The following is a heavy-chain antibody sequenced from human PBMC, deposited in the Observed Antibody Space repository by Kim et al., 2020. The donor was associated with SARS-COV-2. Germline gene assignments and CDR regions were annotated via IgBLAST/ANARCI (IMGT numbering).Heavy chain of an antibody. CDR1: ELTVSSSY. CDR3: ARDASDLNSGYFDS. J-gene: IGHJ4*02. CDR2: IYSGGNI. V-gene: IGHV3-66*01. D-gene: IGHD1-7*01. Sequence: GGSLRLSCAASELTVSSSYMSWVRQAPGKGLEWVSVIYSGGNIYYADSVKGRFTISRDNSKNTLYLQMSSLRAEDTGVYYCARDASDLNSGYFDSWGQGTLVTVSS.